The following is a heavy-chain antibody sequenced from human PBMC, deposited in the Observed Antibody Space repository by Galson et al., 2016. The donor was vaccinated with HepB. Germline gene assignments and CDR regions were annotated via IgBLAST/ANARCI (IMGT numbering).Heavy chain of an antibody. Sequence: SLSLSCAASGFTCGDSAMHCVRQAPRKPREWVSHLVSGSTNIYYADSVKGRFTVSRDNANNSLYLQMNSLRGDDTAVYFCARGLEYADYWGQGSLVTVSS. J-gene: IGHJ4*02. CDR1: GFTCGDSA. D-gene: IGHD1-1*01. CDR2: LVSGSTNI. V-gene: IGHV3-48*04. CDR3: ARGLEYADY.